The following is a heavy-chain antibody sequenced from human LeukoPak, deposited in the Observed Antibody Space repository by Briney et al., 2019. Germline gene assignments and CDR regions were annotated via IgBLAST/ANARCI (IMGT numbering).Heavy chain of an antibody. CDR2: IYHSGST. CDR1: GGSIGSGGYS. V-gene: IGHV4-30-2*01. J-gene: IGHJ5*02. D-gene: IGHD2-15*01. Sequence: PSETLSLTCAVSGGSIGSGGYSWSWIRQPPGKGLEWIGYIYHSGSTYYNPSLKSRVTISVDRSKNQFSLKLSSVTAADTAVYYCAREVGGYCSGGSCYDWFDPWGQGTLVTVSS. CDR3: AREVGGYCSGGSCYDWFDP.